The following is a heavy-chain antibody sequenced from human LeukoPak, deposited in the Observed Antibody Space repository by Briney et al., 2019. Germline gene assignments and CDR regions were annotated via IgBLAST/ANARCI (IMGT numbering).Heavy chain of an antibody. CDR1: GYSIRSGYH. Sequence: PSETLSLTCSVSGYSIRSGYHWAWIRQSPGKGLEWLGSIYQSGSTYDNPSLKSRVTMSVDTSRNQFSLKLSSVTAADTAVYYCARVGIDYDILTGFDYWGQGTLVTVSS. CDR3: ARVGIDYDILTGFDY. D-gene: IGHD3-9*01. J-gene: IGHJ4*02. V-gene: IGHV4-38-2*02. CDR2: IYQSGST.